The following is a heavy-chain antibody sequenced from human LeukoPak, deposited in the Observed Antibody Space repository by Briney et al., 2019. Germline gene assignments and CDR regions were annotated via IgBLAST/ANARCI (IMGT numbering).Heavy chain of an antibody. CDR2: ISDDGSKK. J-gene: IGHJ4*02. D-gene: IGHD3-16*01. CDR3: AKDGQGLTYYFDY. CDR1: GFTFSSYG. V-gene: IGHV3-30*18. Sequence: PGRSLRLSCVASGFTFSSYGVHWVRQAPGEGLEWVAVISDDGSKKYYVDSVKGRFTISRDNSKNTLYLQMNSLRAEDTAVYYCAKDGQGLTYYFDYWGQGTLVTVSS.